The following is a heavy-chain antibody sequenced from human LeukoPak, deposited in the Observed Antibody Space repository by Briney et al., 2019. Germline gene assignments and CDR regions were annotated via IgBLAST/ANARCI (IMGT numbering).Heavy chain of an antibody. V-gene: IGHV3-48*02. Sequence: GGSLRLSCAASGFTFSSYSMNWVRQAPGKGLEWVSYISSSSSTIYYADSVKGRFTISRDNAKNSLYLQMNSLRDEDTAVYYCARLSKPHYYYYYYMDVWGKGTTVTVSS. CDR1: GFTFSSYS. CDR3: ARLSKPHYYYYYYMDV. CDR2: ISSSSSTI. J-gene: IGHJ6*03.